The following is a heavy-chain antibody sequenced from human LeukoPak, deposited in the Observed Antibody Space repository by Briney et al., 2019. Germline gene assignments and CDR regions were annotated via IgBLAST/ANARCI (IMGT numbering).Heavy chain of an antibody. CDR1: GYTFTGYY. J-gene: IGHJ4*02. CDR2: INPNSGCT. CDR3: ARAHKSYDYVWGSYQGY. D-gene: IGHD3-16*02. Sequence: ASVKVSCKASGYTFTGYYMHWVRQAPGQGLEWMGWINPNSGCTNYAQKFQGRVTMTRDTSISTAYMELSRLRSDDTAVYYCARAHKSYDYVWGSYQGYWGQGTLVTVSS. V-gene: IGHV1-2*02.